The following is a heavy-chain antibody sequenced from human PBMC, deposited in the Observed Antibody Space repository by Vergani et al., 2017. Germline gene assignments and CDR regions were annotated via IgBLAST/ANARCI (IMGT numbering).Heavy chain of an antibody. J-gene: IGHJ4*02. CDR3: ARAGCSSTSCKRYFDY. CDR2: IRYDGSNK. D-gene: IGHD2-2*01. Sequence: QVQLVESGGGVVQPGGSLRLSCAASGFTFSSYGMHWVRQAPGKGLEWVAFIRYDGSNKYYADSVKGRFTISRDNSKNTLYLQMNSLRAEDTAVYYCARAGCSSTSCKRYFDYWGQGTLVTVSS. V-gene: IGHV3-30*02. CDR1: GFTFSSYG.